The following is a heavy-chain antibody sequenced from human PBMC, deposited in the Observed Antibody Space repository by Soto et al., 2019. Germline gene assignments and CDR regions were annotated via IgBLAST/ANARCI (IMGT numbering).Heavy chain of an antibody. D-gene: IGHD1-1*01. CDR1: GYRFSTYA. CDR3: ARGKGMEENYYYYGMDI. CDR2: INGGTGQT. Sequence: XSVNVSWKASGYRFSTYAMHWVRQAPGQSLEWMGWINGGTGQTRYSQRFQDRVTITRDTSAKTTYMDLTSLRSEDTAVYYCARGKGMEENYYYYGMDIWGQGATVTVSS. J-gene: IGHJ6*02. V-gene: IGHV1-3*01.